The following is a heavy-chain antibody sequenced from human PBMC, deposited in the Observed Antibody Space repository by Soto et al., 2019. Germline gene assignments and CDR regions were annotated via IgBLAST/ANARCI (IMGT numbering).Heavy chain of an antibody. V-gene: IGHV3-30*18. CDR3: AKGGEVGGVLGDH. CDR1: GFAFNKFG. Sequence: QVQLVESGGGVVHPGTSLRLSCEASGFAFNKFGMHWVRQAPGKGLEWVAFISYDGSYQYYADSVQGRLTITRDNSMNTLNMQLNSLRREDTAVYYCAKGGEVGGVLGDHWGQGTLVTVSS. D-gene: IGHD1-26*01. J-gene: IGHJ4*02. CDR2: ISYDGSYQ.